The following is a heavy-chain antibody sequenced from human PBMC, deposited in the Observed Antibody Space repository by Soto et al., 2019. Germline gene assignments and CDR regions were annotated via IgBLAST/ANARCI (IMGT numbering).Heavy chain of an antibody. CDR2: IWYDGSNK. Sequence: QVQLVESGGGVVQPGRSLRLSCAASGFTFSSYGMHWVRQAPGKGLEWVAVIWYDGSNKYYADSVKGRFTISRDNSKKTLYLQMNSLRAEDTAVYYCARVDGDYWYFDLWGRGTLVTVSS. CDR1: GFTFSSYG. V-gene: IGHV3-33*01. D-gene: IGHD4-17*01. J-gene: IGHJ2*01. CDR3: ARVDGDYWYFDL.